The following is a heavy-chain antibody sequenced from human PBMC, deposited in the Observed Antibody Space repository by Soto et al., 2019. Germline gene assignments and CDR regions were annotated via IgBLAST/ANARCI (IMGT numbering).Heavy chain of an antibody. CDR3: TRVSGHSKVVAPWD. V-gene: IGHV3-49*04. D-gene: IGHD2-15*01. J-gene: IGHJ4*02. Sequence: HPGGSLRLSCTASGFTFGDYAMSWVRQAPGKGLEWVGFIRSKAYGGTTEYAASVKGRFTISRDDSKSIAYLQMNSLKTEDTAVYYCTRVSGHSKVVAPWDWGQGTLVTVSS. CDR1: GFTFGDYA. CDR2: IRSKAYGGTT.